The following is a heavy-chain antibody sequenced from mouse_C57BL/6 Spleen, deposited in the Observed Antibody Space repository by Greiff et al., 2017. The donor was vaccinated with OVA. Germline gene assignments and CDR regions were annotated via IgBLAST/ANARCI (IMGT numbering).Heavy chain of an antibody. CDR1: GYTFNSYW. J-gene: IGHJ4*01. V-gene: IGHV1-53*01. D-gene: IGHD1-1*01. CDR3: SRGFLTTVVGGAMDY. CDR2: INPSNGGT. Sequence: QVQLQQPGTELVKPGASVKLSCKASGYTFNSYWMHWVKQRPGQGLEWIGNINPSNGGTNYNEKFQSKATLTVDKSSSTAYMQFSSLTSEDSAVYYCSRGFLTTVVGGAMDYWGQGTPVTVSA.